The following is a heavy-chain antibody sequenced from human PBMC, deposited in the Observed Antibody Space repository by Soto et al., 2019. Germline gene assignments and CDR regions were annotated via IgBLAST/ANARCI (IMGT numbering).Heavy chain of an antibody. CDR3: AREDRDAFDI. CDR1: GFSFSDYY. Sequence: RGSLRLACAASGFSFSDYYMSWIRQAPGKGLEWVSYISSSGSTIYYAAAVKGRFTISRDSAKNSLYLQMNSLRAEDTAVYYCAREDRDAFDIWGQGTMVTVSS. CDR2: ISSSGSTI. V-gene: IGHV3-11*01. J-gene: IGHJ3*02.